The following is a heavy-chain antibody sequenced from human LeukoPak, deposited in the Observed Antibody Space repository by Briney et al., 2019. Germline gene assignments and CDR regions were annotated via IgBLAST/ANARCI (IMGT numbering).Heavy chain of an antibody. CDR1: GGSISSSNW. V-gene: IGHV4-4*02. J-gene: IGHJ3*02. Sequence: SETLSLTCAVSGGSISSSNWWSWVRQPPGKGLEWIGEIYHSGSTNYNPSLKSRVTISVDKSKNQFSLKLSSVTAADTAVYYCARELRIQLWLGGHPLTHAFDIWGQGTMVTVSS. CDR2: IYHSGST. D-gene: IGHD5-18*01. CDR3: ARELRIQLWLGGHPLTHAFDI.